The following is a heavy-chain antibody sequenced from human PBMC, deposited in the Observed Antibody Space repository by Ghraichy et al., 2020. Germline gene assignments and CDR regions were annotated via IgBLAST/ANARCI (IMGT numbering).Heavy chain of an antibody. Sequence: GGSLRLSCAASGFTFSSYAMSWVRQAPGKGLEWVSAISGSGGSTYYADSVKGRLTISRDNSKNTLYLQMNSLRAEDTAVYYCAKLELRPSYYGMDVWGQGTTVTVSS. J-gene: IGHJ6*02. D-gene: IGHD1-7*01. CDR3: AKLELRPSYYGMDV. V-gene: IGHV3-23*01. CDR1: GFTFSSYA. CDR2: ISGSGGST.